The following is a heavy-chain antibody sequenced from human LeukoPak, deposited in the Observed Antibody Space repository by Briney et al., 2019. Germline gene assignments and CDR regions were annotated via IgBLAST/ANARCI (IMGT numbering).Heavy chain of an antibody. V-gene: IGHV4-4*07. CDR1: GASITSYF. Sequence: SETLSLTCTVSGASITSYFWSWIRQPAGKGLEWIGRIYSSGSTNYNPSLKSRVTMSVDTSKNQFSLKLTSVTAADTAVYYCAREIERVLYADSWSHDAFDIWGQGTMVTVSS. D-gene: IGHD6-13*01. J-gene: IGHJ3*02. CDR3: AREIERVLYADSWSHDAFDI. CDR2: IYSSGST.